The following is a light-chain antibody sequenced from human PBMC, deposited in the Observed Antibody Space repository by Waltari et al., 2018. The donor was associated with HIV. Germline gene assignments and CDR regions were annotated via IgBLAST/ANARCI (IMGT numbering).Light chain of an antibody. CDR1: SSDVGGYNY. V-gene: IGLV2-11*01. CDR2: DVS. J-gene: IGLJ1*01. Sequence: QSALTQPASVSGSPGQSIAISCTGTSSDVGGYNYVSWYQQHPGKAPDLGIYDVSKRPAGVPGRFSGSKSANTASLTISGLQAEDEADYYCCSYAGSHTYVFGTGTKVTVL. CDR3: CSYAGSHTYV.